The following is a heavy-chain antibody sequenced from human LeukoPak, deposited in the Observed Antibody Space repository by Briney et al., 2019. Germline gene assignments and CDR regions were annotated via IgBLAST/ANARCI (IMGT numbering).Heavy chain of an antibody. D-gene: IGHD2-15*01. CDR2: ISVSGGST. V-gene: IGHV3-23*01. Sequence: GGSLRLSCAASGFTFSSYAMNWVRQAPGKGLEWVSAISVSGGSTYYADSVKGRFTISRDNSKNTLYLQMNSLRAEDTAVYYCAKDTVSTGYCSGGSCYPGPYYWGQGTLVTVSS. CDR3: AKDTVSTGYCSGGSCYPGPYY. J-gene: IGHJ4*02. CDR1: GFTFSSYA.